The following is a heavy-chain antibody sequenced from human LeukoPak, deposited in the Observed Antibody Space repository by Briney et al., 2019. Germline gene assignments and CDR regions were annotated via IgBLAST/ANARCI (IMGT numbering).Heavy chain of an antibody. CDR1: GFTFSDYY. Sequence: PGGALRLSFAAAGFTFSDYYMSWIRPAPGEGLGWVSYISSSSSYTNYADSVKGRFTISRDNAKNSLYLQMNSLRAEDTAVYYCARERGSGSYWGQGTLVTVSS. D-gene: IGHD3-10*01. CDR3: ARERGSGSY. V-gene: IGHV3-11*06. J-gene: IGHJ4*02. CDR2: ISSSSSYT.